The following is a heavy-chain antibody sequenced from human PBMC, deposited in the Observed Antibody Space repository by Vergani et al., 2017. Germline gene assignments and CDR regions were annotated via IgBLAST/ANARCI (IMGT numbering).Heavy chain of an antibody. J-gene: IGHJ4*02. CDR3: ARDLRYGDY. D-gene: IGHD1-1*01. Sequence: EVQLVESGGGLVKPGGSLRLSCAASGFTFSSFSMNWVRQAPGEGLEWVSSISTGGTYVYYADSMKGRFTISRDNAKNSLYLQMPSLTVEDTAVYYCARDLRYGDYWGQGTLVTVSS. V-gene: IGHV3-21*01. CDR2: ISTGGTYV. CDR1: GFTFSSFS.